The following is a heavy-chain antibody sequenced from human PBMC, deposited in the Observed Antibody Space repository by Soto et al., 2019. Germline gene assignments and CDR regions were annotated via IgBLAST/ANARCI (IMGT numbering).Heavy chain of an antibody. J-gene: IGHJ4*02. D-gene: IGHD2-15*01. Sequence: VQLLESGGGLVQPGGSLRLSCAASGFTFSSYAMSWVRQAPGKGLEWVSAISGSGGSTYYADSVKGRFTISRDNSKNTLYLQMNSLRAEDTAVYYCAKDLHIVVVVAATPGVVDYWGQGTLVTVSS. CDR2: ISGSGGST. CDR3: AKDLHIVVVVAATPGVVDY. CDR1: GFTFSSYA. V-gene: IGHV3-23*01.